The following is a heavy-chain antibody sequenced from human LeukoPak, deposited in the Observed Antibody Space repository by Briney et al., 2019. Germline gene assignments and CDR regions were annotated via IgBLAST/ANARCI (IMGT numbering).Heavy chain of an antibody. Sequence: GGSLRLSCSASGFTFSSYAMHWVRQAPGKGLEYVSAISSNGGSTYYADSVKGRFPISRDNAKNSLYLQMNALRAEDTAVYYCARGGFPDYWGQGTLVIVSS. CDR1: GFTFSSYA. J-gene: IGHJ4*02. CDR2: ISSNGGST. V-gene: IGHV3-64*04. CDR3: ARGGFPDY.